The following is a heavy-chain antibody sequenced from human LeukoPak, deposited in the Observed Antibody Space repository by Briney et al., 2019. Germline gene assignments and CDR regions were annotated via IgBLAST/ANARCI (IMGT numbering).Heavy chain of an antibody. D-gene: IGHD1-7*01. CDR2: IGSDNKP. V-gene: IGHV3-23*05. Sequence: GGSLRLSCEASGFTFSAYAMTWVRQAPGKGLEWVSSIGSDNKPHYSESVKGRFAISRDNSKNTLYLQMNSLGAEDTAVYYCAKVAPYGNYLFHYWGQGTRVTVSS. CDR1: GFTFSAYA. J-gene: IGHJ4*02. CDR3: AKVAPYGNYLFHY.